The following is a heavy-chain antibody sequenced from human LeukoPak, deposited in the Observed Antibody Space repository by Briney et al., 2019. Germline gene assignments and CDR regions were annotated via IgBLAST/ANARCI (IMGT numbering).Heavy chain of an antibody. CDR1: GFTFSTYS. CDR2: ISSSTYI. D-gene: IGHD4-23*01. CDR3: ARDGGGNYNS. Sequence: GGSPRLSCAASGFTFSTYSMNWVRQAPGKGLEWVSFISSSTYIYYADLVKGRFTISRDNAKNSLYLQMNSLRAEDTAVYYCARDGGGNYNSWGQGTLVTVSS. J-gene: IGHJ4*02. V-gene: IGHV3-21*01.